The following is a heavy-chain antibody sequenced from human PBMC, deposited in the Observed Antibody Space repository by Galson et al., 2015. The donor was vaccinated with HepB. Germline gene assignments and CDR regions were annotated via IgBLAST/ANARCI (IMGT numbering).Heavy chain of an antibody. CDR2: IYPYDSDT. D-gene: IGHD1-1*01. J-gene: IGHJ4*02. V-gene: IGHV5-51*01. CDR1: GYGFAAHW. CDR3: ARAIVTGSPYHS. Sequence: QSGAEVKKPGDSLKISCKDYGYGFAAHWIVWVRQRPGKDLEWMGFIYPYDSDTRYGPSFGGRVTISADQSISTAYLQWNSLEASDTAVYYCARAIVTGSPYHSWGQGTLVTVSS.